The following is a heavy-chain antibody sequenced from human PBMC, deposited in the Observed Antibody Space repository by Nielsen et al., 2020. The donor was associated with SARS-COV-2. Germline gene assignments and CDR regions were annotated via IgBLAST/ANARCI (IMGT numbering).Heavy chain of an antibody. Sequence: GESLKISCAAPGFTFSSYGMHWVRQAPGKGLEWVAVISYDGSNKYYADSVKGRFTISRDNSKNTLYLQMNSLRAEDTAVYYCARDRRRRDGWGLFDYWGQGTLATVSS. J-gene: IGHJ4*02. CDR2: ISYDGSNK. V-gene: IGHV3-30*03. CDR1: GFTFSSYG. D-gene: IGHD5-24*01. CDR3: ARDRRRRDGWGLFDY.